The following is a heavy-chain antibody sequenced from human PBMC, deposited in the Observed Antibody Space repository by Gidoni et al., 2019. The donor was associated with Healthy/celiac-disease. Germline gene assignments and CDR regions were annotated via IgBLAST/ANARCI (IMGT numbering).Heavy chain of an antibody. CDR3: ARDGRLLAAAGTFDY. D-gene: IGHD6-13*01. J-gene: IGHJ4*02. Sequence: EVQLVESGGGLVKPGGSLRLSCAASGFTFSSYSMNWVRQAPGKGLEWVSSISSSSSYIYYADSVKGRFTISRDNAKNSLYLQMNSRRAEDTAVYYCARDGRLLAAAGTFDYWGQGTLVTVSS. CDR1: GFTFSSYS. V-gene: IGHV3-21*01. CDR2: ISSSSSYI.